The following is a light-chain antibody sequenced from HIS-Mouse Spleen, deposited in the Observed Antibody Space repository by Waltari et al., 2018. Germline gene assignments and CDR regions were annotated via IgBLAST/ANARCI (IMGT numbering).Light chain of an antibody. Sequence: DIQINQSPSDLSASVGERVTSTCQASQDISNYLNWYQQKPGKAPKLLTYDASNLETGVPSRFSGSGSGTDFTFTISSLQPEDIATYYCQQYDNLLTFGGGTKVEIK. CDR2: DAS. CDR1: QDISNY. J-gene: IGKJ4*01. V-gene: IGKV1-33*01. CDR3: QQYDNLLT.